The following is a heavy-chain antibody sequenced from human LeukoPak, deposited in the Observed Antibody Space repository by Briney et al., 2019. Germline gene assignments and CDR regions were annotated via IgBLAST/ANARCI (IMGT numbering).Heavy chain of an antibody. D-gene: IGHD1-26*01. J-gene: IGHJ4*02. Sequence: SLRLPCAASGFTFDDYAMQWVRQAPGKGLEWVSGISWNSGSIGYADSVKGRFTISRDNAKNSLYLQMNSLRAEDTALYYCAKGQFGSYSFDYWGQGTLVTVSS. CDR3: AKGQFGSYSFDY. V-gene: IGHV3-9*01. CDR2: ISWNSGSI. CDR1: GFTFDDYA.